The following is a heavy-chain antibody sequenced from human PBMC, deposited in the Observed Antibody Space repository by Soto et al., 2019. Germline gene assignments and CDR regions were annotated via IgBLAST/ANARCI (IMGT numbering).Heavy chain of an antibody. J-gene: IGHJ6*02. Sequence: QVQLVQSGAEVKKPGASVKVSCKASGYTFTSYYMRWVRQAPGQGLEWMGIINPSGGSTSYAQKFQGRVTMTRDTSTSTVYMELSSLRSEDTAVYYCARDLSSGYYEKGNYGMDVWGQGTTVTVSS. V-gene: IGHV1-46*01. CDR3: ARDLSSGYYEKGNYGMDV. CDR2: INPSGGST. D-gene: IGHD3-22*01. CDR1: GYTFTSYY.